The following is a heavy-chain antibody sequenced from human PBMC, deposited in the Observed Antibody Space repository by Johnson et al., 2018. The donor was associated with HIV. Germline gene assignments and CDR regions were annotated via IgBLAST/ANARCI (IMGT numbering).Heavy chain of an antibody. CDR1: GFSISDSA. V-gene: IGHV3-30-3*01. CDR3: TRDWGEDGYTWGLGFDI. D-gene: IGHD5-24*01. J-gene: IGHJ3*02. CDR2: ISKDGDNE. Sequence: QMLLVESGGGVVQPGGSLRLSCLASGFSISDSAIHWVRKAPGKGLESVAVISKDGDNEYYADSVKGRFTVSRDHSKNTLNLQMNSLRPEDTGVYYCTRDWGEDGYTWGLGFDIWGPGTVVTVSS.